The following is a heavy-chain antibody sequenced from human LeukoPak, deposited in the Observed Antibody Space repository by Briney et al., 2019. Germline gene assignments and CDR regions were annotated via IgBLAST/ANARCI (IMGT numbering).Heavy chain of an antibody. Sequence: SETLSLTCTVSGGSISSYYWSWIRQPPGKGLEWMGYIYYSGSTNYNPSLKSRVTISVDTSKNQFSLKLSSVTAADTAVYYCAGLIGEYCYDSSGYYYGAFDYWGQGTLVTVSS. J-gene: IGHJ4*02. CDR2: IYYSGST. V-gene: IGHV4-59*01. CDR1: GGSISSYY. D-gene: IGHD3-22*01. CDR3: AGLIGEYCYDSSGYYYGAFDY.